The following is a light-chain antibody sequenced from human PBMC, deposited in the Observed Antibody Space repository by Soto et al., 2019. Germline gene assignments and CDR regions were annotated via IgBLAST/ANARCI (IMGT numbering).Light chain of an antibody. J-gene: IGKJ5*01. CDR1: QNIGTS. Sequence: ELVLTQSPGSLPLSPGERATLSCRAGQNIGTSLVWSQQKSGQAPRLLIYDASNRATGIPARFSGSGSGTDFTLKISRVEAEDVGVYYCMQRIESPTFGQGTRLEI. V-gene: IGKV3-11*01. CDR3: MQRIESPT. CDR2: DAS.